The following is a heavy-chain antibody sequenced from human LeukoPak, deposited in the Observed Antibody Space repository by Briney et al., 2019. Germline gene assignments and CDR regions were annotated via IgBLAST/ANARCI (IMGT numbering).Heavy chain of an antibody. D-gene: IGHD4-17*01. Sequence: PSETLSLTCTVSGDSISSYYWSWIRQPPGKGLEWIGYIYYTGSTHYNPSLKSRVTISVDTSKNQFSLRLSSVTAADTAVYYCARHGPVPTDYYYGMDVWGQGTTVTVSS. J-gene: IGHJ6*02. CDR1: GDSISSYY. V-gene: IGHV4-59*08. CDR3: ARHGPVPTDYYYGMDV. CDR2: IYYTGST.